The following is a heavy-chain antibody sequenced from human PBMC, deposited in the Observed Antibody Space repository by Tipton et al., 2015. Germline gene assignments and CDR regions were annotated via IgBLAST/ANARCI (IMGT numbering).Heavy chain of an antibody. J-gene: IGHJ5*02. D-gene: IGHD5-18*01. CDR3: ARGYSPRRWFAP. CDR1: EDIFRSYW. V-gene: IGHV5-51*07. CDR2: IYSGDSDA. Sequence: QLVQSGAVVKKPGESLKISCKGSEDIFRSYWIGWVHQMPGKGLEWMGIIYSGDSDAKYSPAFEGQVTISADKSINTAYLQWRSLKTSDTAMYYCARGYSPRRWFAPWGQGTLVTVSS.